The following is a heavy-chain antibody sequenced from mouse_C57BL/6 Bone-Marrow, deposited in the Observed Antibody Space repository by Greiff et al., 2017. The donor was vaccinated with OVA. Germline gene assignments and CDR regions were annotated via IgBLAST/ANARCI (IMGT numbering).Heavy chain of an antibody. V-gene: IGHV5-17*01. CDR3: ARPHYDGAMDY. Sequence: DVHLVESGGGLVKPGGSLKLSCAASGFTFSDYGMHWVRQAPEKGLEWVAYISSGSSTIYYADTVKGRFTISRDNAKNTLFLQMTSLRSEDTAMYYCARPHYDGAMDYWGQGTSVTVSS. CDR2: ISSGSSTI. J-gene: IGHJ4*01. D-gene: IGHD1-2*01. CDR1: GFTFSDYG.